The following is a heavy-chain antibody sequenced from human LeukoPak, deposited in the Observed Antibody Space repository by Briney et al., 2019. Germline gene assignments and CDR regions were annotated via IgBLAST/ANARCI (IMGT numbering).Heavy chain of an antibody. CDR3: AREKGNYDGYYNYYMDV. J-gene: IGHJ6*03. V-gene: IGHV3-7*01. CDR1: GFSFSTSG. D-gene: IGHD4-11*01. Sequence: GVSPRLSCAASGFSFSTSGMNWVRQAPGKGLEWVANIKQDGSDKYYVDSVKGRFTISRDNAKNSLYLQMNSLRAKDTAVYYCAREKGNYDGYYNYYMDVWGKGTTVTVSS. CDR2: IKQDGSDK.